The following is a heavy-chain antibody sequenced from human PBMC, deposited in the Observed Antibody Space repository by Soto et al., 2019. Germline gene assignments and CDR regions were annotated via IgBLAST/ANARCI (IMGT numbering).Heavy chain of an antibody. Sequence: SETLSLTCTVSGGSISSGGYYWSWIRQHPGKGLEWIGYIYYSGSTYYNPSLKSRVTISVDTSKNQFSLKLSSVTAADTAVYYCARDSYYGSGSPKGFDYWGQGTLVTVSS. V-gene: IGHV4-31*03. D-gene: IGHD3-10*01. CDR2: IYYSGST. CDR3: ARDSYYGSGSPKGFDY. CDR1: GGSISSGGYY. J-gene: IGHJ4*02.